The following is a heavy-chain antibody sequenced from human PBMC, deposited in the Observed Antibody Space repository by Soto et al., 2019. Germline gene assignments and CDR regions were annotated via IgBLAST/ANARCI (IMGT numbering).Heavy chain of an antibody. CDR3: ARSRYGSGSYCRFDY. CDR2: IYYSGST. D-gene: IGHD3-10*01. J-gene: IGHJ4*02. Sequence: QVQLQESGPGLVKPSETLSLTCTVSGGSISSYYWSWIRQPPGKGLEWIGYIYYSGSTNYNPSLKSRVTISLDTSKNQFSLKLSSVTAADTAVYYCARSRYGSGSYCRFDYWGQGTLVTVSS. CDR1: GGSISSYY. V-gene: IGHV4-59*01.